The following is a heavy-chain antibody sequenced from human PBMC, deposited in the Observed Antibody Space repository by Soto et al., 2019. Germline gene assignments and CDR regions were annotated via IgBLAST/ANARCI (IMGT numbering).Heavy chain of an antibody. J-gene: IGHJ4*02. CDR3: VRRLSSGYYDY. Sequence: SETLSLTCTVSGGSISSSSYYWGWIRQPPGKGLEWIGYIYYSWTTNYNPSLKSRVTISVDTSKNQFSLKLSSVTAADTAVYYCVRRLSSGYYDYWGQGTLVTVSS. CDR2: IYYSWTT. V-gene: IGHV4-61*05. D-gene: IGHD6-19*01. CDR1: GGSISSSSYY.